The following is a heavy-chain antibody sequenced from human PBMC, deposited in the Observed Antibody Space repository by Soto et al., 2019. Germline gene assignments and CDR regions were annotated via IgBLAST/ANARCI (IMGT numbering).Heavy chain of an antibody. CDR2: ISWNSGSI. D-gene: IGHD4-17*01. V-gene: IGHV3-9*01. J-gene: IGHJ4*02. CDR3: AKDKRRLTTVTTFDY. Sequence: PGGSLRLSCAASGFTFDDYAMHWVRQAPGKGLEWVSGISWNSGSIGYADSVKGRFTISRDNAKNSLYLQMNSLRAEDTALYYCAKDKRRLTTVTTFDYWGQGTLVTVSS. CDR1: GFTFDDYA.